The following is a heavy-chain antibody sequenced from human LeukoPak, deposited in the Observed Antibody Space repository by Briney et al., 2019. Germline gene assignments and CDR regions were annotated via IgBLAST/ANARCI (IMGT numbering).Heavy chain of an antibody. V-gene: IGHV4-59*01. J-gene: IGHJ5*02. Sequence: SETLSLTCIVSGDSISSYYWSWIRQPPGKGLEWIGSIYYSGSTNYNPSLKSRVTISVNTSKNQFSLKLSSVTAADTAVYYCARWDYSSSSQNWFDPWGQGTLVTVSS. CDR3: ARWDYSSSSQNWFDP. CDR2: IYYSGST. D-gene: IGHD6-13*01. CDR1: GDSISSYY.